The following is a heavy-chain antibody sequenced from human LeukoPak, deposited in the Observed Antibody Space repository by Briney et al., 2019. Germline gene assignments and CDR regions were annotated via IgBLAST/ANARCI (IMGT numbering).Heavy chain of an antibody. Sequence: SETLSLTCAVYGGSFSGYYWSWIRQPPGKGLEWIGEINHSGSTNYNPSLKSRVTISVDTSKNQFSLKLSSVTAADTAVYYCASSCSSTSCYRDDAFDIWGQGTMVTVSS. CDR1: GGSFSGYY. J-gene: IGHJ3*02. D-gene: IGHD2-2*01. V-gene: IGHV4-34*01. CDR3: ASSCSSTSCYRDDAFDI. CDR2: INHSGST.